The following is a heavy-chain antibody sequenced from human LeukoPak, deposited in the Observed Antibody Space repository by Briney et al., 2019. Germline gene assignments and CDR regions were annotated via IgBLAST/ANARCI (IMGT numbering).Heavy chain of an antibody. D-gene: IGHD2-2*01. Sequence: SETLSLTCTVSGASISSGSHHWGWFRQSPEKGLEWIGGIYSGRTTYYTPSLTSRLSISVDTSKNQFSLLLNSVTAADTAIYYCAKHDGRGGNTMGALDSWGQGSLVTVSS. J-gene: IGHJ4*02. CDR2: IYSGRTT. V-gene: IGHV4-39*01. CDR1: GASISSGSHH. CDR3: AKHDGRGGNTMGALDS.